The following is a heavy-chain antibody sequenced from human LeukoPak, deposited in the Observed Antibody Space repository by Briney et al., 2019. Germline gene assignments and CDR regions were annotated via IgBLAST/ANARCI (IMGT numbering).Heavy chain of an antibody. V-gene: IGHV1-69*05. CDR2: IIPIFGTA. CDR1: GGTFSSYA. J-gene: IGHJ4*02. CDR3: ARVYYYDSSGYYSFFDH. D-gene: IGHD3-22*01. Sequence: GSSVKVSCKASGGTFSSYAISWVRQAPGQGLEWMGRIIPIFGTANYAQKFQGRVTITTDESTSTAYMELSSLRSEDTAVYYCARVYYYDSSGYYSFFDHWGQGTLVTVSS.